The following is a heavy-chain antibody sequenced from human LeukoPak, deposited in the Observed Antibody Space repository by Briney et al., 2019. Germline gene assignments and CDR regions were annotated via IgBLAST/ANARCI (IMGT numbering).Heavy chain of an antibody. V-gene: IGHV3-48*03. D-gene: IGHD6-19*01. CDR3: ARGAVAGTVLFDY. CDR1: RFTFSSYG. Sequence: GGSLRLSCAASRFTFSSYGMHWVRQAPGKGLEWVSYISSSGSTIYYADSVKGRFTISRDNAKNSLYLQMNSLRAEDTAVYYCARGAVAGTVLFDYWGQGTLVTVSS. CDR2: ISSSGSTI. J-gene: IGHJ4*02.